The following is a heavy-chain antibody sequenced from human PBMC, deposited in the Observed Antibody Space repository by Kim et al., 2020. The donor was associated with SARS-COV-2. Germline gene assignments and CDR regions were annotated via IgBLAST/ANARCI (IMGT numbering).Heavy chain of an antibody. CDR1: GGSISSSSYY. CDR3: ARHGATNYAFDI. CDR2: IYYSGST. J-gene: IGHJ3*02. V-gene: IGHV4-39*01. D-gene: IGHD1-26*01. Sequence: SETLSPTCTVSGGSISSSSYYWGWIRQPPGKGLEWIGSIYYSGSTYYNPSLKSRVTISVDTSKNQFSLKLSSVTAADTAVYYCARHGATNYAFDIWGQGT.